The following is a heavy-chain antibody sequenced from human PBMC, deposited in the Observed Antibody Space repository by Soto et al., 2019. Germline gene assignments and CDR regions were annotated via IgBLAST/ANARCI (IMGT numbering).Heavy chain of an antibody. CDR1: GFTFSSYA. D-gene: IGHD2-2*01. J-gene: IGHJ4*02. CDR2: ISYDGSNK. V-gene: IGHV3-30-3*01. CDR3: VRDLGCISTSCHAHFDF. Sequence: GGSLRLSCAASGFTFSSYAMHWVRQAPGKGLEWVAVISYDGSNKYYADSVKGRFTISRDNAKKSVYLQMNSLRDEDTAVYYCVRDLGCISTSCHAHFDFWGQGTLVTAPQ.